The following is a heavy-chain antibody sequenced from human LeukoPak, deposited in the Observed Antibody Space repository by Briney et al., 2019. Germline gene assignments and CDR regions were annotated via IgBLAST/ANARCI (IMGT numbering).Heavy chain of an antibody. CDR3: AKLWFGDLSRGQAKFDY. CDR1: GFTLTNYA. V-gene: IGHV3-23*01. CDR2: ISDSGGHT. Sequence: GRSLSLSCAPSGFTLTNYAINWVRQAPGKGLEWVSTISDSGGHTYYADSVKGRFTISRDNSNKMIFLQMDSLRVEDTAVYYCAKLWFGDLSRGQAKFDYWGQGTLVTVSA. D-gene: IGHD3-16*01. J-gene: IGHJ4*02.